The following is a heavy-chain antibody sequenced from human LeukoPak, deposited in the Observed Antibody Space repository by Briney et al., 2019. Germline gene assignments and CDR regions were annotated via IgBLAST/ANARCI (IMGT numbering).Heavy chain of an antibody. CDR3: ARSGSGYYFIDY. J-gene: IGHJ4*02. Sequence: ASVKVSCKASLYTFTGYYMHWVRQAPGQGLEWMGWINPNSGGTNYAQKFQGRVTMTRDTSISTAYMELSRLRSDDTAVYYCARSGSGYYFIDYWGQGTLVTVSS. D-gene: IGHD3-22*01. CDR1: LYTFTGYY. V-gene: IGHV1-2*02. CDR2: INPNSGGT.